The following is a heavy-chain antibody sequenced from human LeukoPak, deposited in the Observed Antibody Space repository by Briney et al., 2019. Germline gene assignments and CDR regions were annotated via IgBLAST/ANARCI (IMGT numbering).Heavy chain of an antibody. D-gene: IGHD6-19*01. CDR2: IYPGDSDT. CDR3: ARGINQWLVRRQVSFFDY. CDR1: GYSFTSYW. J-gene: IGHJ4*02. Sequence: GESLKISCKGSGYSFTSYWIGWVRQMPGKGLEWMGIIYPGDSDTRYSPSFQGQVTISADKSISTAYLQWSSLKASDTAMYYCARGINQWLVRRQVSFFDYWGQGTLVTVSS. V-gene: IGHV5-51*01.